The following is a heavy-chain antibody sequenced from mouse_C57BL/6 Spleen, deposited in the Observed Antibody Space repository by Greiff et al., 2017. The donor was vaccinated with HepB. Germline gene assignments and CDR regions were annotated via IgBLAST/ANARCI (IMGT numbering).Heavy chain of an antibody. CDR2: ISSGGDYI. CDR1: GFTFSSYA. J-gene: IGHJ4*01. CDR3: TRVEDYYAMDY. V-gene: IGHV5-9-1*02. Sequence: EVKLMESGEGLVKPGGSLNLSCAASGFTFSSYAMSWVRQTPEKRLEWVAYISSGGDYIYYADTVKGRFTISRDNARNTLYLQMSSLKSEDTAMYYCTRVEDYYAMDYWGQGTSVTVSS.